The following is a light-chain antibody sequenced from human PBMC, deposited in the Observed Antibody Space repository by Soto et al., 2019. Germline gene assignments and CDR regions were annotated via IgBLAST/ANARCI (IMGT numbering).Light chain of an antibody. CDR2: GAS. CDR1: QSVSSN. Sequence: EIVMTQSPATLSVSPGERATLSCRASQSVSSNLAWYQQTPGQAPSLLIYGASTRATGIPARFSGSGSEKEFTLTISSLQSEDFAVYYCQQYNNWPPWTFGQGTKVDIK. CDR3: QQYNNWPPWT. J-gene: IGKJ1*01. V-gene: IGKV3-15*01.